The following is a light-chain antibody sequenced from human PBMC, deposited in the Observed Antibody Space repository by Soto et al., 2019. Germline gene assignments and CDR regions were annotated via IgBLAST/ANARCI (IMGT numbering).Light chain of an antibody. CDR3: SSYTTSNTRQIV. V-gene: IGLV2-14*03. CDR1: SSDVGGYNY. J-gene: IGLJ1*01. CDR2: DVT. Sequence: QSALTQPASVSGSPGQSFTISCTGTSSDVGGYNYVSWYQHHPGKAPKLIIYDVTNRPSGVSNPFSGSKSGNTASLTISGLQPEDEADYYCSSYTTSNTRQIVFGTGTKVTVL.